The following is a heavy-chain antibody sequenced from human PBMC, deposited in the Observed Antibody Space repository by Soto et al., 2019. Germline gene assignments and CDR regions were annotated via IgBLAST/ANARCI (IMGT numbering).Heavy chain of an antibody. J-gene: IGHJ4*02. Sequence: QVQLVQSGAEVKKPGSSVKVSCRASGGTFSGYGFIWVRQAPGQGLEWMGGIISIFGTPYYAQKFQGRVTISADEFTRTAYMDVSSLRREEKAVYFCARGVSSGWFDYWGPGTLVTVSS. V-gene: IGHV1-69*01. CDR2: IISIFGTP. D-gene: IGHD6-19*01. CDR3: ARGVSSGWFDY. CDR1: GGTFSGYG.